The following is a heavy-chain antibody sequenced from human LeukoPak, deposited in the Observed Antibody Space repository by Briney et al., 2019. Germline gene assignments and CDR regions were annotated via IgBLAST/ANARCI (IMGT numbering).Heavy chain of an antibody. CDR3: AARPTTHSYDTLTGYYRYASYMDV. D-gene: IGHD3-9*01. V-gene: IGHV1-58*02. J-gene: IGHJ6*03. CDR2: IVVGSGNT. CDR1: GFTFPTST. Sequence: ASVKVSCKASGFTFPTSTIQWVRQARGQHLEWIGWIVVGSGNTNYAQKFQDRVTITRDMSTSTAHMELSSLRSADTAVYYCAARPTTHSYDTLTGYYRYASYMDVWGKGTTVTVSS.